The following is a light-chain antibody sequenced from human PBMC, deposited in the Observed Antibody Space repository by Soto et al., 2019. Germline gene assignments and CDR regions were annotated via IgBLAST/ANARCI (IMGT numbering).Light chain of an antibody. CDR3: ASWDDSLNVIL. J-gene: IGLJ3*02. V-gene: IGLV1-44*01. CDR2: YND. CDR1: SSNIGSNT. Sequence: QAVVTQPPSASGTPGQRVTISCSGTSSNIGSNTVNWYQQLPGTAPKLLIFYNDQRPSGVPDRFSGSKSGTSASLAISGLQSEDEADYYCASWDDSLNVILFGGGTQLTVL.